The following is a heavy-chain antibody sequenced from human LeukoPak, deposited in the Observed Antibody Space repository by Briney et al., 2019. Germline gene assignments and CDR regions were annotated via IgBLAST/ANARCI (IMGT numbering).Heavy chain of an antibody. CDR3: AREGPDF. J-gene: IGHJ4*02. V-gene: IGHV3-48*01. CDR1: GFTFINYG. CDR2: ISSSSSII. Sequence: PGGSLRLSCAASGFTFINYGINWVRQAPGKGLEWISYISSSSSIIYYADSVRGRFTISRDNAKNSVYLQMNSLRAEDTALYYCAREGPDFWGQGTLVTVSS.